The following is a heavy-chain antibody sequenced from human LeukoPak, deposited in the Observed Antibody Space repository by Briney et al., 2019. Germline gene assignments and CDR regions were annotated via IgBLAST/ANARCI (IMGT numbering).Heavy chain of an antibody. CDR3: ARGEDGYPWAIDY. V-gene: IGHV4-39*07. Sequence: SETLSLTCTVSGGSISSSSYYWGWIRQPPGKGLEWIGSIYYSGSTYYNPSLKSRVTISVDTSKNQFSLKLSSVTAADTAVYYCARGEDGYPWAIDYWGQGTLVTVSS. CDR2: IYYSGST. D-gene: IGHD5-24*01. CDR1: GGSISSSSYY. J-gene: IGHJ4*02.